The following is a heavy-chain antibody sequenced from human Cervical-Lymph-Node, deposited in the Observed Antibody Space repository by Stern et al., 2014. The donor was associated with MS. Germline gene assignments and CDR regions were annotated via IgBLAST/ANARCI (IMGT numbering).Heavy chain of an antibody. J-gene: IGHJ4*02. D-gene: IGHD1-1*01. CDR2: ISDDADVK. CDR1: GFTFSNYG. CDR3: AKKSVGTTGTTTAFDY. V-gene: IGHV3-30*18. Sequence: QVQLVESGGGVVQPGTSLRLSCAVSGFTFSNYGMHWVRQAPGKGLEWVAGISDDADVKFYADSVKGRFTISRDTPKNTMYLQLNSLKVEDTAVYFCAKKSVGTTGTTTAFDYWGQGTLVTVSS.